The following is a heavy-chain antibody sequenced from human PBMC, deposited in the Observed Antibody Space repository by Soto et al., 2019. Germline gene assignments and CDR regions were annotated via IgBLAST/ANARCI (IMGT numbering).Heavy chain of an antibody. J-gene: IGHJ4*02. D-gene: IGHD1-26*01. CDR3: ARGGALRPNGHVPLAF. CDR1: GFSFRKYA. Sequence: GGSLRLSCVGSGFSFRKYAMNWVRQAPGKGLEWVSGISGSGGSGRGFYADPVKGRFTISRDNSKNTLYLEMNSLRAEDTAVYFCARGGALRPNGHVPLAFWGQGTLVTVSS. V-gene: IGHV3-23*01. CDR2: ISGSGGSGRG.